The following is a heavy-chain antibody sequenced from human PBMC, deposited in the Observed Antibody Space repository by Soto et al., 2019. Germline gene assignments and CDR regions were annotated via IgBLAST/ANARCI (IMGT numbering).Heavy chain of an antibody. CDR1: GFTFSSYA. V-gene: IGHV3-23*01. Sequence: EVQLLESGGGLVQPGGSLRLSCAASGFTFSSYAMSWVRQAPGKGLEWVSAISGSGGSTYYADSVKGRFTISRDNSKNTLYLQMNSLRSDDTAVDYCAKLLRGQQLGSINFDYWGQGTLVTVSS. CDR3: AKLLRGQQLGSINFDY. CDR2: ISGSGGST. J-gene: IGHJ4*02. D-gene: IGHD6-13*01.